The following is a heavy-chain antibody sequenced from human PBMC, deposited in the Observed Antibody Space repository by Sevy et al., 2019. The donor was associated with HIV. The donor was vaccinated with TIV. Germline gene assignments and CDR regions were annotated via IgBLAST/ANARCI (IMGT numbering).Heavy chain of an antibody. CDR2: IRSKGNSFAA. CDR1: GFAFRGSA. Sequence: GGSLRLSCAASGFAFRGSAIHWVRQASGKGLEWIGRIRSKGNSFAADYVSSVKGRFTISRDDSKKTAYLEMSSLKIDDTGVYYCAGQVGDTVMAIFDYWGQGTLVTVSS. V-gene: IGHV3-73*01. CDR3: AGQVGDTVMAIFDY. D-gene: IGHD1-26*01. J-gene: IGHJ4*02.